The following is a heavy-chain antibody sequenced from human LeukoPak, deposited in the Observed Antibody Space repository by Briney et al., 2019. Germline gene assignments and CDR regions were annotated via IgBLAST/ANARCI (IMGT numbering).Heavy chain of an antibody. CDR1: GGSISSYY. J-gene: IGHJ4*02. Sequence: SETLSLTCTVSGGSISSYYWSWIRQPAGKGLEWIGRIYTSGSTNYNPSLKSRVTMSVDTSKNQFSLKLSSVTAADTAVYYCARAPRDSNGYYMRSFDSWGRGTLVIVSS. V-gene: IGHV4-4*07. D-gene: IGHD3-22*01. CDR2: IYTSGST. CDR3: ARAPRDSNGYYMRSFDS.